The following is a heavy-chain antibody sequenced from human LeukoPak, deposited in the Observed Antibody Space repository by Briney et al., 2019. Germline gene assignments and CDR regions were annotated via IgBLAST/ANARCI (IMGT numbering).Heavy chain of an antibody. D-gene: IGHD7-27*01. CDR1: GGSISSSSYY. CDR2: IYYSGST. V-gene: IGHV4-39*01. CDR3: ASNANWGSRGYYYYYMDV. Sequence: PSETLSLTCTVSGGSISSSSYYWGWIRQPPGKGLQWIGSIYYSGSTYYNPSPKSRVTISVDTSKNQSSLKLSSVTAADTAVYYCASNANWGSRGYYYYYMDVWGKGTTVTVSS. J-gene: IGHJ6*03.